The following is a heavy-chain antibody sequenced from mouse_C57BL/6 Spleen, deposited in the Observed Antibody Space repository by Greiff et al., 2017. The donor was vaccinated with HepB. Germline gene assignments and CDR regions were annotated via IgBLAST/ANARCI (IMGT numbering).Heavy chain of an antibody. D-gene: IGHD1-1*01. CDR3: ARGSHYYGSSSYYFDY. Sequence: EVQGVESGGGLVKPGGSLKLSCAASGFTFSSYAMSWVRQTPEKRLEWVATISDGGSYTYYPDNVKGRFTISRDNAKNNLYLQMSHLKSEDTAMYYCARGSHYYGSSSYYFDYWGQGTTLTVSS. CDR1: GFTFSSYA. V-gene: IGHV5-4*01. J-gene: IGHJ2*01. CDR2: ISDGGSYT.